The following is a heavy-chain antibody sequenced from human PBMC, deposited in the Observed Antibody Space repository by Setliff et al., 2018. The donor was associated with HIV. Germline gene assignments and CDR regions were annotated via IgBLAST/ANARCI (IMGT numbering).Heavy chain of an antibody. CDR2: IHTSGDT. V-gene: IGHV4-61*09. CDR1: GGSISSRSYY. D-gene: IGHD3-9*01. CDR3: ARRESYYDILTGPAFDAFDI. Sequence: SETLSLTCSVSGGSISSRSYYWSWIRQPAGKGLEWIGHIHTSGDTDYSPSLNSRVTISIDMSKKQFSLKPSSVTAADTAMYYCARRESYYDILTGPAFDAFDIWGQGTMVTVS. J-gene: IGHJ3*02.